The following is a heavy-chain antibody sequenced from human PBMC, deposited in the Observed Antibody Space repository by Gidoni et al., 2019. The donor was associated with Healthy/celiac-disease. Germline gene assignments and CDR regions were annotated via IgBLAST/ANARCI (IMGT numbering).Heavy chain of an antibody. V-gene: IGHV4-34*01. D-gene: IGHD2-21*02. CDR1: DGSFLGSY. CDR3: ARGGRHIVVVTARDAFDI. CDR2: IHNSGRN. J-gene: IGHJ3*02. Sequence: QVQLQQWGAGLLKPSETLSLTCAVYDGSFLGSYWSWLRQPPGKWLEWIGEIHNSGRNNYHPSLKSRVTISVETSKNQFALKLSSVTAADTAVYYCARGGRHIVVVTARDAFDIWGQGTMVTVSS.